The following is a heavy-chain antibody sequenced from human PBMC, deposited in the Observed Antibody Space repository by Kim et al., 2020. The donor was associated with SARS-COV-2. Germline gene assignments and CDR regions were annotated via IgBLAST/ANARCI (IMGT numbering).Heavy chain of an antibody. V-gene: IGHV1-69*13. CDR2: IIPIFGTA. CDR3: ARQSGSRGGEINAVPFDY. D-gene: IGHD3-16*01. CDR1: GGTFSSYA. J-gene: IGHJ4*02. Sequence: SVKVSCKASGGTFSSYAISWVRQAPGQGLEWMGGIIPIFGTANYAQKFQGRVTITADESTSTAYMELSSLRSEDTAVYYCARQSGSRGGEINAVPFDYWGQGTLVTVSS.